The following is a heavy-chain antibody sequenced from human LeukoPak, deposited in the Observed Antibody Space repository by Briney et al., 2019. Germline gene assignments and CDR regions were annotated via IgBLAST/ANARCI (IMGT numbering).Heavy chain of an antibody. D-gene: IGHD6-19*01. CDR2: IYYSGST. CDR1: GGSIRSRSYY. J-gene: IGHJ3*02. Sequence: SETLSLTRTVSGGSIRSRSYYSRWLRQPPGKGLEWIGSIYYSGSTYYNPSLKSRVTISVDTSKKQFSLKLSSVTAADTAVYYCASCRSSGWADLLAFDIWGQGTMVTVSS. V-gene: IGHV4-39*01. CDR3: ASCRSSGWADLLAFDI.